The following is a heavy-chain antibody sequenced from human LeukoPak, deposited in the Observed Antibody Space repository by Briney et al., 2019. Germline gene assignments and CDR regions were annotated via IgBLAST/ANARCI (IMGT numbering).Heavy chain of an antibody. CDR1: GFTFSSYE. D-gene: IGHD6-19*01. CDR3: ARRGAVANAFDI. Sequence: GGSLRLSCAASGFTFSSYEMNWVRQAPGKGLEWVSYISSSGSTIYYADSVKGRFTISRDNAKNTLYLQMNSLRAEDTAVYYCARRGAVANAFDIWGLGTMVTVSS. V-gene: IGHV3-48*03. CDR2: ISSSGSTI. J-gene: IGHJ3*02.